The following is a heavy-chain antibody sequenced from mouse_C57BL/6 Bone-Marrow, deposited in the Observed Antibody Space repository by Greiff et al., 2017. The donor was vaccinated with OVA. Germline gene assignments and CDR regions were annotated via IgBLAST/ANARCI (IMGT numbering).Heavy chain of an antibody. J-gene: IGHJ3*01. Sequence: QVQLKQSGAELVKPGASVKVSCKASGYTFTSYWMHWVKQRPGQGLEWIGRIHPSDSDTNYNQKFKGKATLTVDKSSSTAYMQLSSLTSEDSAVYYCAFSDGYYPFAYWGQGTLVTVSA. CDR3: AFSDGYYPFAY. D-gene: IGHD2-3*01. CDR2: IHPSDSDT. V-gene: IGHV1-74*01. CDR1: GYTFTSYW.